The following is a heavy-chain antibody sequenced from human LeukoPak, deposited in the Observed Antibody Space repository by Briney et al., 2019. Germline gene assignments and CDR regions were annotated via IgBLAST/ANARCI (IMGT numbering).Heavy chain of an antibody. CDR1: GYTFTSYG. V-gene: IGHV1-18*01. CDR2: ISAYNGNT. J-gene: IGHJ5*02. Sequence: ASVKVSCKASGYTFTSYGISWVRQAPGQGLEWMGWISAYNGNTNYAQKLQGRVTMTTDTSTSTAYMELRSLRSNDTAVYYCARAGPCGDCGGYCWFDPWGQGTLVTVSS. D-gene: IGHD2-21*02. CDR3: ARAGPCGDCGGYCWFDP.